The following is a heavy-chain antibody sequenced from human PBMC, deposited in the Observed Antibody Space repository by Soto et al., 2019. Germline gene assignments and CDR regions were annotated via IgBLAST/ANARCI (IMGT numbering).Heavy chain of an antibody. V-gene: IGHV3-30-3*01. CDR3: ARARSVIAVAGTGDY. CDR2: ISYDGSNK. Sequence: QVQLVESGGGVVQPGRSLRLSCAASGFTFSSYAMHWVRQAPGKGLEWVAVISYDGSNKYYADSVKGRFTISRDNSKNTLYLQMNSLRAEDTAVYYCARARSVIAVAGTGDYWGQGTLVTVSS. D-gene: IGHD6-19*01. J-gene: IGHJ4*02. CDR1: GFTFSSYA.